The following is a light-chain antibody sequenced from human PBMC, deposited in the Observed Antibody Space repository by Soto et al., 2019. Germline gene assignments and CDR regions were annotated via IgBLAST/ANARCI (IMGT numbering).Light chain of an antibody. V-gene: IGLV4-69*01. J-gene: IGLJ2*01. CDR2: LNSDGSH. CDR3: QTWGMGGSVV. Sequence: QSVLTQSPSASASLGASVKLTCTLSSGHSSYAIAWHQQQPEKGPRYLTKLNSDGSHNKGDAIPDRFSGSSSGAERYLTLSSLQSEDEADYSCQTWGMGGSVVFVGATKVTVL. CDR1: SGHSSYA.